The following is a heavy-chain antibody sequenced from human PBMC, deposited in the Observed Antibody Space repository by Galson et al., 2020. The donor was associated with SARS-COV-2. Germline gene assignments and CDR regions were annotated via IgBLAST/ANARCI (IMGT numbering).Heavy chain of an antibody. D-gene: IGHD5-18*01. J-gene: IGHJ6*02. CDR2: IYPGDSDT. CDR1: GYSITSYW. Sequence: GASLKISCKGSGYSITSYWLGWVRQIPGKGLEWMGIIYPGDSDTRYSPSFQGQVTISADKSISTAYLQWSSLKASDTAMYYCARQGGDGYSSYYYGMDVWGQGTTVTVSS. CDR3: ARQGGDGYSSYYYGMDV. V-gene: IGHV5-51*01.